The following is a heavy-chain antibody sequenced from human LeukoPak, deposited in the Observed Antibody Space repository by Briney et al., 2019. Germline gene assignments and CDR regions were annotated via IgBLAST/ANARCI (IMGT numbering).Heavy chain of an antibody. V-gene: IGHV1-69*05. D-gene: IGHD1/OR15-1a*01. J-gene: IGHJ3*02. Sequence: ASVKVSCNASGGTFSSYAISWGRQAPGQGLGWKGGIIPIYGTANDAQKFQGRITITTDESTRTVYMELSSLRSEDTAVYYCARDPGEQAFDIWGQGTMVTVSS. CDR3: ARDPGEQAFDI. CDR1: GGTFSSYA. CDR2: IIPIYGTA.